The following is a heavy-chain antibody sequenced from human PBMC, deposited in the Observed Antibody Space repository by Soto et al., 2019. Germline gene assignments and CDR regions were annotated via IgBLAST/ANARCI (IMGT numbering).Heavy chain of an antibody. CDR2: IYYSGST. V-gene: IGHV4-59*01. Sequence: SETLSLTCTVSDGSISSYYWSWIRQPPGKGLEWIGYIYYSGSTNYNPSLKSRVTISVDTSKNQFSLKLSSVTAADTAVYYCARDRGAGPNYYYYYGMDVWGQGTTVTVSS. CDR1: DGSISSYY. D-gene: IGHD1-7*01. J-gene: IGHJ6*02. CDR3: ARDRGAGPNYYYYYGMDV.